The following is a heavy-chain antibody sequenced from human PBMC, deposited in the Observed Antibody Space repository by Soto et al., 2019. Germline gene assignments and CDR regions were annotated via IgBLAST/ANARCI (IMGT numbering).Heavy chain of an antibody. CDR2: IYYSGST. CDR3: AREVRRGITMTRRAFDI. D-gene: IGHD3-22*01. CDR1: GGSISSCSYY. J-gene: IGHJ3*02. V-gene: IGHV4-39*07. Sequence: SETLSLTCTVSGGSISSCSYYWGWIRQPPGKGLEWIGSIYYSGSTYYNPSLKSRVTISVDTSKNQFSLKLSSVTAADTAVYYCAREVRRGITMTRRAFDIWGQGTMVTV.